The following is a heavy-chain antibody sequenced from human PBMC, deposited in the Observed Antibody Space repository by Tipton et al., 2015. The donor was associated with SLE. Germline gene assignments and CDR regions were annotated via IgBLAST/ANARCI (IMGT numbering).Heavy chain of an antibody. Sequence: TLSLTCTVSGGSISSGFYYWSWIRQPAGKGLEWIGSIYSGGSTKYNPSLKSRVTISVDTSKNQFSLRLRSVTAADTAVYYCARFGGNSDYWGQGTLVTVSS. D-gene: IGHD4-23*01. J-gene: IGHJ4*02. CDR3: ARFGGNSDY. V-gene: IGHV4-61*10. CDR1: GGSISSGFYY. CDR2: IYSGGST.